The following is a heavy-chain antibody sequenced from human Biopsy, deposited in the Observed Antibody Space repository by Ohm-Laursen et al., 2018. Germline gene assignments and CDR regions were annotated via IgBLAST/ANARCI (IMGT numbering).Heavy chain of an antibody. J-gene: IGHJ2*01. CDR1: GYTFTDSY. V-gene: IGHV1-2*02. CDR3: ARGGFNYWYFDL. Sequence: ASVKVSCKASGYTFTDSYMRWVRQAPGQGLEWMGWINPNSGGTNYAQKFQGRVTMTRGTSMSTAYMELNRLRSDETAVYYCARGGFNYWYFDLWGRGTLVTVSS. CDR2: INPNSGGT. D-gene: IGHD1-26*01.